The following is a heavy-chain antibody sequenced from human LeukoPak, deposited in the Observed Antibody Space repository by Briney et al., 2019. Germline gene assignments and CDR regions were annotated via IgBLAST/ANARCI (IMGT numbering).Heavy chain of an antibody. D-gene: IGHD3-16*01. CDR3: ARGLSGSYADY. J-gene: IGHJ4*02. Sequence: GGSLRLSCAASGFTFSSYDMHWVRQATGKGLEWVSAIGTAGDTYYPGSVKGRFTISRENAKNSLYLQMNSLRAGDTAVYYCARGLSGSYADYWGQGTLSPSPQ. CDR1: GFTFSSYD. CDR2: IGTAGDT. V-gene: IGHV3-13*01.